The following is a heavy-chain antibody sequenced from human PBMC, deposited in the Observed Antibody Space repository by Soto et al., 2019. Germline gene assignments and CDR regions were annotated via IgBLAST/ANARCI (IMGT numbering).Heavy chain of an antibody. J-gene: IGHJ4*02. CDR1: GYTFTSYG. Sequence: QVQLVQSGAEVKKPGASVKVSCKASGYTFTSYGISWVRQAPGQGLEWMGWISAYNGNTNYAQKLQGKVTMTTDTSTSTAYMELRSRRSDDTAVYYCARDMGKGSPSYGLVAGDYWGQGTLVTVSS. CDR2: ISAYNGNT. CDR3: ARDMGKGSPSYGLVAGDY. D-gene: IGHD5-18*01. V-gene: IGHV1-18*04.